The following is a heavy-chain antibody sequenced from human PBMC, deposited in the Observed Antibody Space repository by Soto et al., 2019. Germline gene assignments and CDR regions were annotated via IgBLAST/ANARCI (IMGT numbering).Heavy chain of an antibody. CDR2: IYHSGST. Sequence: SETLSLTCAVSGGSISSSNWWSWVRQPPGKGLEWIGEIYHSGSTDYNPSLKSRVTISVDKSKNQFSLKLSSVTAADTAVYYCASVRGGYYYAMDVWGQGTTVTVSS. CDR1: GGSISSSNW. D-gene: IGHD3-10*02. V-gene: IGHV4-4*02. J-gene: IGHJ6*02. CDR3: ASVRGGYYYAMDV.